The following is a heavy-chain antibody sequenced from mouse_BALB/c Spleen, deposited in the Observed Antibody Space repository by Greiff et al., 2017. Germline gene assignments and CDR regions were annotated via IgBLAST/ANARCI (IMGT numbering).Heavy chain of an antibody. Sequence: ESGPGLVKPSQSLSLTCTVTGYSITSDYAWNWILQFPGNKLEWMGYISYSGSTSYNPSLKSRISITRDTSKNQFFLQLNSVTTEDTATYYCARGDGYGWFAYWGQGTLVTVSA. CDR1: GYSITSDYA. V-gene: IGHV3-2*02. CDR3: ARGDGYGWFAY. D-gene: IGHD2-2*01. J-gene: IGHJ3*01. CDR2: ISYSGST.